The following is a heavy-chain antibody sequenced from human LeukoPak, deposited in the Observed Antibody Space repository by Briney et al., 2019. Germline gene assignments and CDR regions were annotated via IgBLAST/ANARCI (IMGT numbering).Heavy chain of an antibody. D-gene: IGHD6-13*01. Sequence: PSETLSLTCTVSGGSISSSDYYWGWIRQPPGKGLEWIGSIYFGGSTYYNPSLKSRVTISVDTSMNQFSLKLSSVTAADTAVYYCARGWDSSSWMLDYWGQGTLVTVSS. CDR1: GGSISSSDYY. CDR3: ARGWDSSSWMLDY. CDR2: IYFGGST. V-gene: IGHV4-39*01. J-gene: IGHJ4*02.